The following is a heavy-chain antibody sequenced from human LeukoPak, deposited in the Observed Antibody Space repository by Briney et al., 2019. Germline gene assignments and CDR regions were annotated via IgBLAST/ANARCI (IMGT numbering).Heavy chain of an antibody. CDR1: GGSISSSSSY. D-gene: IGHD3-10*01. J-gene: IGHJ5*02. Sequence: SETLSLTCTVSGGSISSSSSYWGWIRQPPGKGLEWIGTIYYTGSTYYNPSLKSRVTISIDTSKNQFSLKLSSVTAADTAMYYCASERTGSYYWFGPWGQGTLVTVSS. CDR2: IYYTGST. V-gene: IGHV4-39*01. CDR3: ASERTGSYYWFGP.